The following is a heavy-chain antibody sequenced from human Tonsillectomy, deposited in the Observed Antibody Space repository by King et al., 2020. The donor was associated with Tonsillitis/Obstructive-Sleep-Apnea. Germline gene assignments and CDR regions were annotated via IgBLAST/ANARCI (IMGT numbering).Heavy chain of an antibody. Sequence: QLQESGPGLVKPSETLSLTCTVSGGSVSSGSYYWSWIRQPPGKGLEWIGYIYYSGSTNSNPSLKSRVTISVDTSKNQFSLKLSSLTAADTAVYYCARHGDYGWYFDLWGRGTLVTVSS. CDR1: GGSVSSGSYY. D-gene: IGHD4-17*01. CDR2: IYYSGST. V-gene: IGHV4-61*01. CDR3: ARHGDYGWYFDL. J-gene: IGHJ2*01.